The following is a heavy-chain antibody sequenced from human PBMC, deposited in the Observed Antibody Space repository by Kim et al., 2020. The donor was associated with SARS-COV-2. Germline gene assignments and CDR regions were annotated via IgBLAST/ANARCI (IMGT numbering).Heavy chain of an antibody. V-gene: IGHV7-4-1*02. Sequence: ASVKVSCKASGYTFTSYAMNWVRQAPGQGLEWMGWINTNTGNPTYAQGFTGRFVFSLDTSVSTAYLQISSLKAEDTAVYYCARVFDHSFWSGYPLWGQGTLVTVSS. CDR3: ARVFDHSFWSGYPL. CDR2: INTNTGNP. D-gene: IGHD3-3*01. J-gene: IGHJ4*02. CDR1: GYTFTSYA.